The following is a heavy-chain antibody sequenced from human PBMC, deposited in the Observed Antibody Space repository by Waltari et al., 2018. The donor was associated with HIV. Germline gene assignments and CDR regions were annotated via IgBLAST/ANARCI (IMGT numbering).Heavy chain of an antibody. Sequence: QVQLVQSGAEVKKPGASVKVSCKASGYTFTRYGISWVRQAPGQGLEWMGWSGAYKGNRNYAQKFQGRVTMTTDTATITAYMELRSLGSDDTAVYYCARYPEAFDWLLGPYYFDSWGQGTLVTVSS. CDR2: SGAYKGNR. CDR1: GYTFTRYG. CDR3: ARYPEAFDWLLGPYYFDS. J-gene: IGHJ4*02. V-gene: IGHV1-18*01. D-gene: IGHD3-9*01.